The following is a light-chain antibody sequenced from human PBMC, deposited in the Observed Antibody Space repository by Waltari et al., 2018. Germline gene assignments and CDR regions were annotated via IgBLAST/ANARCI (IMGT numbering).Light chain of an antibody. CDR1: QSPLHGNGNNS. J-gene: IGKJ2*01. CDR2: EAS. V-gene: IGKV2-28*01. CDR3: MQAIRPPYT. Sequence: DIMMTQSPLSLSVTPVEPASISCRSSQSPLHGNGNNSFDWYLQKPGQSPHLLIYEASKRASGVPDRFSGSGSGTDFTLWISRVEAEDVGLYYCMQAIRPPYTFGQGTKLEVK.